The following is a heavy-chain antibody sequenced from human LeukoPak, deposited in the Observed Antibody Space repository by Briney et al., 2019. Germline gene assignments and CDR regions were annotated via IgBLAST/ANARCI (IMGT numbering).Heavy chain of an antibody. CDR1: GGSITSYY. D-gene: IGHD6-19*01. CDR3: ARHPASIAVAKGGFDY. CDR2: IYNSGST. J-gene: IGHJ4*02. V-gene: IGHV4-59*08. Sequence: PSETLSLTCTVSGGSITSYYWSWIRQPPGKGLEWIGYIYNSGSTNYNPSLKSRVTISVDTSKNQFSLKLSSVTAADTAVYYCARHPASIAVAKGGFDYWGQGTLVTVSS.